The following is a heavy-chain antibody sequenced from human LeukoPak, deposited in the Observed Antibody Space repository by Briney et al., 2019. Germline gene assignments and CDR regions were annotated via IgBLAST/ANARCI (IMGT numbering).Heavy chain of an antibody. Sequence: ASVKVSCKASGYTFTSYAMNWVRQAPGQGLEWMGWINPNTGGTNYAQKFQGRVTMTRDTSSSTAYMELNSLRSDDTAVYYCAREEMVRGVDVWGKGTTVTISS. J-gene: IGHJ6*04. CDR1: GYTFTSYA. D-gene: IGHD3-10*01. V-gene: IGHV1-2*02. CDR3: AREEMVRGVDV. CDR2: INPNTGGT.